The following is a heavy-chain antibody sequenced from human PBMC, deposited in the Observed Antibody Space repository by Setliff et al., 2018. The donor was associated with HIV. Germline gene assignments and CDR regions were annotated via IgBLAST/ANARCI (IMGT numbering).Heavy chain of an antibody. CDR3: ARHSDFWSEDAFDI. CDR1: GGSINSYY. V-gene: IGHV4-4*09. D-gene: IGHD3-3*01. CDR2: IYTSGST. Sequence: ASETLSLTCSVSGGSINSYYWSWIRQPPGKGLEWIGYIYTSGSTKYNPFLRSRVTISVDPPKNQFSLRLSSVTAADTALYYCARHSDFWSEDAFDIWGQGTMVTVSS. J-gene: IGHJ3*02.